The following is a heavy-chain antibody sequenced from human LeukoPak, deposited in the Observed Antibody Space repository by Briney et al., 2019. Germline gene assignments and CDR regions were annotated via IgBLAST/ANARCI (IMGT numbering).Heavy chain of an antibody. Sequence: SGGSLRLSCAASGFTFTNYDIQWVRQTTGEGLEWVSGIGTAGDTDYPGSVKGRFTISRDNSKNTLYLQMNSLRAEDTAVYYCARDHSPKWGSGERYFDFWGQGTLVTVSS. CDR1: GFTFTNYD. J-gene: IGHJ4*02. CDR3: ARDHSPKWGSGERYFDF. V-gene: IGHV3-13*04. CDR2: IGTAGDT. D-gene: IGHD7-27*01.